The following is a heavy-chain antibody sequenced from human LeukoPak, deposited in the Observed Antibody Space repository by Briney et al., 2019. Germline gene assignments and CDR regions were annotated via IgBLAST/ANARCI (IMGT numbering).Heavy chain of an antibody. CDR1: GFTFSSYS. CDR3: AREDHDFWDFDY. CDR2: ISSSSTI. Sequence: PGGSLRLSCAASGFTFSSYSMNWVRQAPGKGLEWVSYISSSSTIYYADSVKGRFTISRDNAKNSLYLQMNSLRAEDTAVYYCAREDHDFWDFDYWGQGTLVTVSS. D-gene: IGHD3-3*01. V-gene: IGHV3-48*01. J-gene: IGHJ4*02.